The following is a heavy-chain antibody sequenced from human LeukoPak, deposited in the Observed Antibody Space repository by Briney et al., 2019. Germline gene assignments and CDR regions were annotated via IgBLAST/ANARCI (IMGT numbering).Heavy chain of an antibody. J-gene: IGHJ6*03. CDR1: GFTFSSYS. D-gene: IGHD3-10*01. CDR2: ISSSSSYI. CDR3: ARGSGSYLYYYMDV. V-gene: IGHV3-21*01. Sequence: GGSLRLSCAASGFTFSSYSMNWVRQAPGKGLEWVSSISSSSSYIYYADSVKGRFTISRDNAKNSLYLQMNSLRAEDTAVYYCARGSGSYLYYYMDVWGKGTTVTASS.